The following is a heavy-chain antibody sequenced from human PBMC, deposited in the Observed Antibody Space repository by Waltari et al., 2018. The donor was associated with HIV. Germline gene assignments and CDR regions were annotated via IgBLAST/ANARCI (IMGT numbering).Heavy chain of an antibody. J-gene: IGHJ4*02. CDR1: GYTFTSCD. CDR3: ARTFNGDLDY. Sequence: QVQLVQSGAEVKKPGASVKVSCKASGYTFTSCDINWVRKDTGQGLEGMGWMNPNSKKTGFAQKFQGRISMTRNTSIGTAYMELSSLRSLDTAVYYCARTFNGDLDYWGQGTLVTVS. V-gene: IGHV1-8*01. CDR2: MNPNSKKT. D-gene: IGHD2-21*02.